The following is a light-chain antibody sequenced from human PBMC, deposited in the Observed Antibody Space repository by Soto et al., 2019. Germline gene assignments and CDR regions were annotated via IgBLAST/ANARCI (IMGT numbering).Light chain of an antibody. Sequence: QSVLTQPPSASGTPGQRVTFSCSGSGFNIGSNVVNWYQQLPGTAPKLLIYFNTQRPSGVPDRFSGSKSGTSASLAISGLQSEDEADYYCAAWDDSLTGLLIGGGTKVTVL. CDR1: GFNIGSNV. V-gene: IGLV1-44*01. J-gene: IGLJ2*01. CDR3: AAWDDSLTGLL. CDR2: FNT.